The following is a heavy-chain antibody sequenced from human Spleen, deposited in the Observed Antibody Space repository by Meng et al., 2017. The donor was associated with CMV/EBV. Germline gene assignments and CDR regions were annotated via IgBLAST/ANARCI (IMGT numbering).Heavy chain of an antibody. V-gene: IGHV3-9*01. CDR1: GFNFDDSA. J-gene: IGHJ5*01. CDR3: VKDIGPVYSGSGDYYRGGGFDH. CDR2: ISWNGGGV. Sequence: SLKISCAASGFNFDDSAMHWVRQAPGKGLEWVSGISWNGGGVGYADSVKGRFTISRDNAKDSLYLKMSSLRAEVTALYYCVKDIGPVYSGSGDYYRGGGFDHWGQGTLVTVSS. D-gene: IGHD3-10*01.